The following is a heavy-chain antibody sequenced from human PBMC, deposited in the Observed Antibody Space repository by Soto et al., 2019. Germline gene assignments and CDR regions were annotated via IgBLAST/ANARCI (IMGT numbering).Heavy chain of an antibody. CDR2: IRSKANSYAT. J-gene: IGHJ5*02. CDR1: GFTFSGSA. V-gene: IGHV3-73*02. D-gene: IGHD1-26*01. Sequence: EVQLVESGGGLVQPGGSLKLSCAASGFTFSGSAMHWVRQASGKGLEWVGRIRSKANSYATAYAASVKGRFTISRDDSKNTAYLQMNSLKTEDLAVYYWTGVGAPPWGQGTLVTVSS. CDR3: TGVGAPP.